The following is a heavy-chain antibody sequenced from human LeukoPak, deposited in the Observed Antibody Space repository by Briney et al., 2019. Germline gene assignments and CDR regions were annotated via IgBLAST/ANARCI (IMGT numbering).Heavy chain of an antibody. V-gene: IGHV4-34*01. Sequence: SETLSLTCGVSGGSFSGYYWSWIRQPPGKGLEWIGEINDSGSTKYNPSLKSRVTISIDTSKNQFSLKLNSVTAADTAVYYCAKHWGAAGWRSFDIWGQGTMVTVSS. CDR3: AKHWGAAGWRSFDI. J-gene: IGHJ3*02. CDR2: INDSGST. CDR1: GGSFSGYY. D-gene: IGHD6-13*01.